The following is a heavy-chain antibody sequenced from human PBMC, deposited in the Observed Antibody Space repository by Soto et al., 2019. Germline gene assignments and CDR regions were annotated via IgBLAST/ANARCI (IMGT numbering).Heavy chain of an antibody. Sequence: PGGSLRLSCTASGFTFSSYELNWVRQAPGKGLEWVSYISTSGRTTYYADSVKGRFTISRDNAQNSLYLQMNSLRAEDTAVYYCARDYEDSRSFFHYSYGMDVWGQGTTVT. D-gene: IGHD6-6*01. CDR2: ISTSGRTT. CDR1: GFTFSSYE. J-gene: IGHJ6*02. CDR3: ARDYEDSRSFFHYSYGMDV. V-gene: IGHV3-48*03.